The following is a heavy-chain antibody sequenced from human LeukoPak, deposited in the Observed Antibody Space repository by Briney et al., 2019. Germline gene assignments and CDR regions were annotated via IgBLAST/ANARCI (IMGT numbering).Heavy chain of an antibody. CDR2: ISAYNGNT. CDR3: ARARYCSSTSCYKHAFDI. Sequence: GASVKVSCKASGYTFTSYGISWVRQAPGQGLEWMGWISAYNGNTNYAQKLQGRVTMTTDTSTSTAYMELRSLRSEDTAVYYCARARYCSSTSCYKHAFDIWGQGTMVTVSP. D-gene: IGHD2-2*02. V-gene: IGHV1-18*01. CDR1: GYTFTSYG. J-gene: IGHJ3*02.